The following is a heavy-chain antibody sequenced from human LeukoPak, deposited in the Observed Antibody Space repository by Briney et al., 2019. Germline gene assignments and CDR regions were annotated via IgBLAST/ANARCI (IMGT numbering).Heavy chain of an antibody. CDR3: ANKVVVVAAFDY. Sequence: QAGGSLRLSCAASGFTFSSYAMHWVRQAPGKGPEWVAVISYDGSNKYYADSVKGRFTISRDNSKNTLYLQMNSLRAEDTAVYYCANKVVVVAAFDYWGQGTLVTVSS. V-gene: IGHV3-30-3*01. J-gene: IGHJ4*02. D-gene: IGHD2-15*01. CDR2: ISYDGSNK. CDR1: GFTFSSYA.